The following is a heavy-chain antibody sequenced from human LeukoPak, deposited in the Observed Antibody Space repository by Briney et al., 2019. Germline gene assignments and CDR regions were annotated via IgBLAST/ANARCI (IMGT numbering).Heavy chain of an antibody. CDR3: AAPYYYGSGSYREYGMDV. CDR2: IYYSGST. J-gene: IGHJ6*02. D-gene: IGHD3-10*01. Sequence: SETLSLTCTVSGGSNSSSSYYWGWIRQPPGKGLEWIGSIYYSGSTYYNPSLKSRVTISVDTSKNQFSLKLSSVTAADTAVYYCAAPYYYGSGSYREYGMDVWGQGTTVTVSS. V-gene: IGHV4-39*01. CDR1: GGSNSSSSYY.